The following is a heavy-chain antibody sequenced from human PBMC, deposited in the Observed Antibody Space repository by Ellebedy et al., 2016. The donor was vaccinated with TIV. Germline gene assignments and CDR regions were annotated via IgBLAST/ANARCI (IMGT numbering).Heavy chain of an antibody. D-gene: IGHD1-20*01. J-gene: IGHJ4*02. CDR3: AKLRGHGITGNEY. V-gene: IGHV3-53*05. CDR2: IDSGGIM. Sequence: GESLKISCAASGFTVSTNYMSWVRQTPGKGLEWVSVIDSGGIMYYADSVKGRFTISRDNSKNTLYLQMNSLRAEDTAVYYCAKLRGHGITGNEYWGQGTLVTVSS. CDR1: GFTVSTNY.